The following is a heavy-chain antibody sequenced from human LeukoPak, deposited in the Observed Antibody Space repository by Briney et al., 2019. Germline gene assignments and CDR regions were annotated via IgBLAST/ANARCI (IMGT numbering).Heavy chain of an antibody. J-gene: IGHJ4*02. Sequence: GGSLRLSCAASGFTFSSHWMHWVRHAPGKGLVWVSDISTDGSRPRYADSVNGRFTISRDNAKNTLYLQMNSLRAEDTAVYFCVRDGQGSTPLDYWGQGTLVTVSS. D-gene: IGHD2-15*01. CDR2: ISTDGSRP. CDR1: GFTFSSHW. V-gene: IGHV3-74*01. CDR3: VRDGQGSTPLDY.